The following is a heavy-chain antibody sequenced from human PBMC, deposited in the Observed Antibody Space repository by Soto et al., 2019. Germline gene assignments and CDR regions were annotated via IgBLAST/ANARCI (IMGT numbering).Heavy chain of an antibody. V-gene: IGHV3-21*01. CDR3: ARSSFYGDRLFDY. D-gene: IGHD4-17*01. CDR2: ISSSSSYI. J-gene: IGHJ4*02. Sequence: GGSLRLSCAASGFTFSSYSMNWVRQAPGKGLEWVSSISSSSSYIYYADSVKGRFTISRDNAKNSLYLQMNSLRAEDTAVYYYARSSFYGDRLFDYWGQGTLVTVSS. CDR1: GFTFSSYS.